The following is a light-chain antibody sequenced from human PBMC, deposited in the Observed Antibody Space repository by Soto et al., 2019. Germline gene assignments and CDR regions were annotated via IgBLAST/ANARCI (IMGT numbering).Light chain of an antibody. Sequence: DIQMTQSPSSLSASVGDRVTITCRASENISRHLNWYQQKPGKAPKLLIYAASSLQNGVPSRFSGSGSGTDFTLTISNLQPEDFATYYCQQSYSTLSITFGQGTRLEIK. J-gene: IGKJ5*01. V-gene: IGKV1-39*01. CDR3: QQSYSTLSIT. CDR2: AAS. CDR1: ENISRH.